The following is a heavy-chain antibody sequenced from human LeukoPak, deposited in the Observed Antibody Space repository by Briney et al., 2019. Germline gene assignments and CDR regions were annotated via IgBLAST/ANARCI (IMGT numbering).Heavy chain of an antibody. CDR1: GGSFSGYY. J-gene: IGHJ4*02. V-gene: IGHV4-34*01. D-gene: IGHD6-13*01. CDR2: INHSGST. CDR3: ASWDSSSHDY. Sequence: SETLSLTCAAYGGSFSGYYWSWIRQPPGKGLEWIGEINHSGSTNYNPSLKSRVTISVDTSKNQFSLKLSSVTAADTAVYYCASWDSSSHDYWGQGTLVTVSS.